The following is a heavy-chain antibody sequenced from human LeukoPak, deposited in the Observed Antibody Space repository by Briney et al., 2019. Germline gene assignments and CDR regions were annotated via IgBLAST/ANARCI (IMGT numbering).Heavy chain of an antibody. D-gene: IGHD3-3*01. CDR1: GGSISRSNW. V-gene: IGHV4-4*02. J-gene: IGHJ4*02. Sequence: SGTLSLTCTVSGGSISRSNWWSWVRQPPGKGLEWIGEIHDTGSTNYNPPLKSRVTMSLDKSKNQFSLNLNSVTAADTAVYYCATYYDISSGYTFDYWGQGTLVAVSS. CDR3: ATYYDISSGYTFDY. CDR2: IHDTGST.